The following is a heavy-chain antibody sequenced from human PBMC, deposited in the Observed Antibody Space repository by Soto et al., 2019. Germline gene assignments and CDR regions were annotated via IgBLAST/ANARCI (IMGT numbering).Heavy chain of an antibody. CDR2: IYYSGST. V-gene: IGHV4-31*03. D-gene: IGHD3-22*01. Sequence: SETLSLTCTVSGGSISSGGYYWSWIRQHPGKGLERIGYIYYSGSTYYNPSLKSRVTISVDTSKNQFSLKLSSVTAVDTAVYYCARVVYDSSGYDFDYWGQGTLVTVSS. CDR1: GGSISSGGYY. CDR3: ARVVYDSSGYDFDY. J-gene: IGHJ4*02.